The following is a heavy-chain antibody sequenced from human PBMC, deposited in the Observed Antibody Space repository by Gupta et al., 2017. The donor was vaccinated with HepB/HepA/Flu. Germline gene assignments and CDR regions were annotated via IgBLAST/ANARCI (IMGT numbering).Heavy chain of an antibody. Sequence: EVQLVESGGGLVQPGGSLRLSCAASGFTFSSYWMTWVRQAPGKGLEWVANITQDGSEKNYVDSLKGRFTISRDNAKSSLYLQINSLRAEDTSVYYGANNGAAVAGTDWGQGTLVTVSS. V-gene: IGHV3-7*01. CDR2: ITQDGSEK. CDR1: GFTFSSYW. CDR3: ANNGAAVAGTD. D-gene: IGHD6-19*01. J-gene: IGHJ4*02.